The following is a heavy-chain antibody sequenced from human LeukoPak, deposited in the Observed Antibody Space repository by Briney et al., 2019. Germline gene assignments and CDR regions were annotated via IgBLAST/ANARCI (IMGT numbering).Heavy chain of an antibody. CDR1: GGTFSSYA. Sequence: SVKVSCKASGGTFSSYAISWVRQAPGQGLEWMGGIIPIFGTANYAQKFQGRVTIIADESTSTAYMELSSLRSEDTAVYYCARDQDSGLGSYYNAWGQGTLVTVSS. V-gene: IGHV1-69*13. J-gene: IGHJ5*02. D-gene: IGHD3-10*01. CDR2: IIPIFGTA. CDR3: ARDQDSGLGSYYNA.